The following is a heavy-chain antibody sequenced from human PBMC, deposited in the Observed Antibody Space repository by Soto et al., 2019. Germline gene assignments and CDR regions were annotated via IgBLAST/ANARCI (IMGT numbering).Heavy chain of an antibody. CDR1: GFTFSSYE. Sequence: GGSLRLSCAASGFTFSSYEMNWVRQAPGKGLEWVSYISSSGSTIYYADSVKGRFTISRDNAKNSLYLQMNSLRAEDTAVYYCARVPLPIIAAAAYFDYWGQGTLVTVSS. V-gene: IGHV3-48*03. J-gene: IGHJ4*02. CDR2: ISSSGSTI. CDR3: ARVPLPIIAAAAYFDY. D-gene: IGHD6-13*01.